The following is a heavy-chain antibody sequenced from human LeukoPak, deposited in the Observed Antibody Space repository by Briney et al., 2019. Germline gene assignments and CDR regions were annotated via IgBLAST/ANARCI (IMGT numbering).Heavy chain of an antibody. J-gene: IGHJ3*02. D-gene: IGHD3-3*01. CDR2: FSGSGGST. Sequence: GGPLRLSCAAAGFTFSSYAMSWVRQAPGKGLEWVSAFSGSGGSTYYADSVKGRFTISRDNAKNSLYLQMNSLRAEDTAVYYCARKKGYYDFWSGYSENDAFDIWGQGTMVTVSS. CDR1: GFTFSSYA. V-gene: IGHV3-23*01. CDR3: ARKKGYYDFWSGYSENDAFDI.